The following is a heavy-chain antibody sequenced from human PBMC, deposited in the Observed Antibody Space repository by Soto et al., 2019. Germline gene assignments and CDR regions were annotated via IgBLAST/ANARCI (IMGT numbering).Heavy chain of an antibody. D-gene: IGHD3-3*01. CDR1: GFTFSSYA. J-gene: IGHJ4*02. V-gene: IGHV3-23*01. Sequence: EVQRLESGGGLVQPGGSLGLSCAASGFTFSSYAMSWVRQAPGKGLEWVSAITGSGDSTYYADSVKGRFTVSRDNSKNTLYLQMNSLRAEDTAVYYCAKVFVFTIREGFDYWGLGTLVTVSS. CDR3: AKVFVFTIREGFDY. CDR2: ITGSGDST.